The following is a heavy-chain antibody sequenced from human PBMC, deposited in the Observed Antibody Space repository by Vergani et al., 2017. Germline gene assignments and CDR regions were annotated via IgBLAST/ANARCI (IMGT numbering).Heavy chain of an antibody. V-gene: IGHV4-34*01. CDR1: GGSFSGYY. D-gene: IGHD3-22*01. Sequence: QVQLQQWGAGLLKPSETLSLTCAVYGGSFSGYYWSWIRQPPGKGLEWIGEINHSGSTNYNPSLKSRVTISVDTSKNQFSLKLSSVTAADTAVYYCARGDYYDSSGYNLGADRSDAFDIWGQGTMVTVSS. CDR2: INHSGST. J-gene: IGHJ3*02. CDR3: ARGDYYDSSGYNLGADRSDAFDI.